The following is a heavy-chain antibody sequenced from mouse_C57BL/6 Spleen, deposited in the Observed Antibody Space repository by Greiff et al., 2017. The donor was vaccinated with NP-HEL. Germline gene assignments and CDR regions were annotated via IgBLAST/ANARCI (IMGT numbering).Heavy chain of an antibody. CDR2: IDPSDSYT. D-gene: IGHD3-2*02. Sequence: QVQLQQSGAELVKPGASVKLSCKASGYTFTSYWMQWVKQRPGQGLEWIGEIDPSDSYTNYNQKFKGKATLTVDTSSSTAYMQLSSLTSEDSAVYYCARGNSSGPWFAYWGQGTLVTVSA. V-gene: IGHV1-50*01. CDR1: GYTFTSYW. CDR3: ARGNSSGPWFAY. J-gene: IGHJ3*01.